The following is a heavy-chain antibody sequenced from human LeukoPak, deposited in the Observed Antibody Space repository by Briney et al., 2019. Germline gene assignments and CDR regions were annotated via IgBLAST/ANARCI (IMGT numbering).Heavy chain of an antibody. D-gene: IGHD4-17*01. J-gene: IGHJ4*02. CDR1: GFIFGDYA. Sequence: GALRLSCTASGFIFGDYAMSWFRQAPGKGLEWVGFIRSKAYGGATEYAASVKGRFTISRDDSKNIAYLQMNSLKTEDTAVYYCTRRPAATSVTTFDSWGQGTLVTVSS. V-gene: IGHV3-49*03. CDR3: TRRPAATSVTTFDS. CDR2: IRSKAYGGAT.